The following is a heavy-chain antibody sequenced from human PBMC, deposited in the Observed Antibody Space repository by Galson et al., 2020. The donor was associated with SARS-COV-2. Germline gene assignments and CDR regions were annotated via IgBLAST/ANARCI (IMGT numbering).Heavy chain of an antibody. Sequence: ELDAGGSLRLSCAASGFTFSSYGMHWVRQAPGKGLEWVAVISYDGSNKYYADSVKGRFTISRDNSKNTLYLQMNSLRAEDTAVYYCAKDLVIGPPFDYWGQGTLVTVSS. J-gene: IGHJ4*02. D-gene: IGHD3-22*01. CDR1: GFTFSSYG. CDR3: AKDLVIGPPFDY. CDR2: ISYDGSNK. V-gene: IGHV3-30*18.